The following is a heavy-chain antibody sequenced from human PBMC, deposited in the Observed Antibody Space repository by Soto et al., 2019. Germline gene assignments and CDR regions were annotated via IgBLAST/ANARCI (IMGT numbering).Heavy chain of an antibody. J-gene: IGHJ6*02. Sequence: EKLSLTYSVYGGSFSGYYWSWIRQPPGKGLEWIGEINHSGSTNYNPSLKSRVTISVDTSKNQFSLKLSSVTAADTAVYYCASGSSSSSGAALDVWGQGPSVT. D-gene: IGHD6-6*01. CDR1: GGSFSGYY. V-gene: IGHV4-34*01. CDR2: INHSGST. CDR3: ASGSSSSSGAALDV.